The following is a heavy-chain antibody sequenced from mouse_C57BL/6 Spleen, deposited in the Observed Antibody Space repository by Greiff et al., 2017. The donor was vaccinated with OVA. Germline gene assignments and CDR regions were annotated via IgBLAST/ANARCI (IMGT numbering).Heavy chain of an antibody. V-gene: IGHV1-50*01. CDR3: VTVGGTAD. J-gene: IGHJ3*01. Sequence: QVQLQQPGAELVKPGASVKLSCKASGYTFTSYWMQWVKQRPGQGLEWIGEIDPSDSYTNYNQKFKGKATLTVDTSSSTAYMQLSSLTSEDSAGYYCVTVGGTADWGQGTLVTVSA. D-gene: IGHD1-1*01. CDR2: IDPSDSYT. CDR1: GYTFTSYW.